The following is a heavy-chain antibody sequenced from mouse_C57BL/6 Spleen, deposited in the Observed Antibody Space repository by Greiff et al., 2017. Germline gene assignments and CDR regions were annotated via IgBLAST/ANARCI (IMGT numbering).Heavy chain of an antibody. CDR2: INPNYGTT. V-gene: IGHV1-39*01. CDR1: GYSFTDYN. CDR3: ARGGGLNYDWFAY. J-gene: IGHJ3*01. D-gene: IGHD2-4*01. Sequence: LVESGPELVKPGASVKISCKASGYSFTDYNMNWVKQSNGKSLEWIGVINPNYGTTSYNQKFKGKATLTVDQSSSTAYMQLNSLTSEDSAVYYCARGGGLNYDWFAYWGQGTLVTVSA.